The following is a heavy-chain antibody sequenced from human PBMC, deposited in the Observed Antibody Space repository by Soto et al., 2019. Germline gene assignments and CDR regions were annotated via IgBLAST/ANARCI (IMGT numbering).Heavy chain of an antibody. CDR1: GGSFSGYY. Sequence: SETLSLTCAVYGGSFSGYYWSWIRQPPGKGLEWIGEINHSGSTNYNPSLKSRVTISVDTSKNQFSLKLSSVTAADTAVYYCARGHRDNITMVYFDYWGQGTLVTVSS. D-gene: IGHD3-10*01. J-gene: IGHJ4*02. V-gene: IGHV4-34*01. CDR2: INHSGST. CDR3: ARGHRDNITMVYFDY.